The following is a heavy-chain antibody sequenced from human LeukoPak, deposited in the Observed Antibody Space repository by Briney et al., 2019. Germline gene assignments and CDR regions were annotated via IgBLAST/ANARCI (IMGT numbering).Heavy chain of an antibody. J-gene: IGHJ3*02. Sequence: GGSLRLSCAASGFTFSSYSMNWVRQAPGKGLEWVSSISSSSSYIYYADSVKGRFTISRDSSKNTLYLQMNSLRAEDTAVYYCARFRRLQTDAFDIWGQGTMVTVSS. CDR3: ARFRRLQTDAFDI. CDR1: GFTFSSYS. CDR2: ISSSSSYI. V-gene: IGHV3-21*04. D-gene: IGHD5-18*01.